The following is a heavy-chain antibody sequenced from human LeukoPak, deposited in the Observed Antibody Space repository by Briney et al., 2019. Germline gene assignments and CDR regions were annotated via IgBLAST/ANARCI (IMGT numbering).Heavy chain of an antibody. CDR1: GFTFSSYS. D-gene: IGHD1-26*01. CDR3: AKGQWELQGNFHY. J-gene: IGHJ4*02. CDR2: ISTGSSSTI. Sequence: QAGESLRLSCAASGFTFSSYSMNWVRQAPGKGLEWVSSISTGSSSTIYYADSVKGRFTISRENSKNTLYLQMNSLRAEGTAVYYCAKGQWELQGNFHYWGQGTLVTVS. V-gene: IGHV3-48*01.